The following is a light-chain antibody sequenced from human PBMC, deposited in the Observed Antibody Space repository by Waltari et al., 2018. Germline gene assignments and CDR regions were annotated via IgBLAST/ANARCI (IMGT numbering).Light chain of an antibody. V-gene: IGLV2-11*01. Sequence: QSDLTQPRSVSGFPEQSVTISCTGSSGDVGCSTSFSWYQQIPGKAPKLIIYDVSKRPSGVPDRFSGSMSDNTASLTVSGLQAEDEADYFCCSYAANKVVFGGGTRLTVL. CDR3: CSYAANKVV. CDR2: DVS. CDR1: SGDVGCSTS. J-gene: IGLJ2*01.